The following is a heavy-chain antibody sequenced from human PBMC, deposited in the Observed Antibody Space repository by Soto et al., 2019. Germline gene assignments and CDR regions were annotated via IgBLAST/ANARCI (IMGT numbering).Heavy chain of an antibody. J-gene: IGHJ5*02. CDR2: IYHSEST. Sequence: QVQLQESGPGLVKPSETLSLTCTVSGGSVSSGSYHWGWIRQPPGKGLEWIGYIYHSESTNYNPSLKSRVTISVDTSKNQFSLSLTSVTAADTAVYYCARLSAAWFDPWGQGTLVTVAS. V-gene: IGHV4-61*01. CDR3: ARLSAAWFDP. CDR1: GGSVSSGSYH. D-gene: IGHD6-19*01.